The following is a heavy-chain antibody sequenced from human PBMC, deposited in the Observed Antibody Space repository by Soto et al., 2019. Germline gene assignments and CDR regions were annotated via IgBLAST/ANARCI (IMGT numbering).Heavy chain of an antibody. CDR1: GFSLSTSGVG. D-gene: IGHD1-1*01. J-gene: IGHJ4*02. CDR3: AHRAGLQGNCDGGYFDY. Sequence: GSGPTLVNPTQTLTLTCTFSGFSLSTSGVGVGWIRQSPGKALEWLAFIYWDDDKRYSPSLRSRLTITKDTSRNQVVLTMTHMDPVDTALYFCAHRAGLQGNCDGGYFDYWGLGILVTVSS. CDR2: IYWDDDK. V-gene: IGHV2-5*02.